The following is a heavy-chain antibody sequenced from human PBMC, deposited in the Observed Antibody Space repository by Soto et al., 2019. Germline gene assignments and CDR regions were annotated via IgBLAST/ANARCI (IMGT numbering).Heavy chain of an antibody. D-gene: IGHD2-8*01. Sequence: EVQLVESGGGLVKPGGSLRLSCAASGFTFSSYSMNWVRQAPGKGLEWVSSISSSSSYIYYADSVKGRFTISRDNAKNTLYLQMNSLRAEDTAVYYCAREYCTNGVCPGRNAFDIWGQGTMVTVSS. J-gene: IGHJ3*02. V-gene: IGHV3-21*01. CDR2: ISSSSSYI. CDR3: AREYCTNGVCPGRNAFDI. CDR1: GFTFSSYS.